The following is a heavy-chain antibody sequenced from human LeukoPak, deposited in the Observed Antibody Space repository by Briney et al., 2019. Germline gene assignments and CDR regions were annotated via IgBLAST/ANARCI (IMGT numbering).Heavy chain of an antibody. CDR2: IYHSGST. CDR1: GGSISSSNW. CDR3: ARGTTVTTKLDFFDY. J-gene: IGHJ4*02. V-gene: IGHV4-4*02. D-gene: IGHD4-17*01. Sequence: PSGTLSLTCAVSGGSISSSNWWSWVRQPPGKGLEWIRYIYHSGSTYYNPSLKSRVTISVDRSKNQFSLKLSSVTAADTAVYYCARGTTVTTKLDFFDYWGQGTLVTVSS.